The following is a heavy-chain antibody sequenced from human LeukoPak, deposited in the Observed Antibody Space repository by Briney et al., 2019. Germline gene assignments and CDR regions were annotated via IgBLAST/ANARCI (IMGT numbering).Heavy chain of an antibody. V-gene: IGHV1-2*06. J-gene: IGHJ4*02. CDR1: GYTFKAYY. D-gene: IGHD3-16*02. Sequence: ASVKVSCKDSGYTFKAYYMHWVRQAPGQGLEWMGRITPNSGGSHYAQKFQGRVTMTRDTSISTVYMELSRLRSDDTAVYYCARADLSPTYDYVWGSYRYGYFDYWGQGTLVTVSS. CDR2: ITPNSGGS. CDR3: ARADLSPTYDYVWGSYRYGYFDY.